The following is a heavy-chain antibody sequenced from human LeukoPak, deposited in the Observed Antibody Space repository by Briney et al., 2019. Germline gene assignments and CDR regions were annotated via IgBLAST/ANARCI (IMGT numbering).Heavy chain of an antibody. CDR2: IKQDGSEK. Sequence: LTGGSLRLSCAASGFTFSSYWMSWVRQAPGKGLEWVANIKQDGSEKYYVDPVKGRFTISRDNAKNSLYLQMNSLRAEDTAVYYCARRCSSTSCYSGIDYWGQGTLVTVSS. CDR3: ARRCSSTSCYSGIDY. D-gene: IGHD2-2*01. CDR1: GFTFSSYW. J-gene: IGHJ4*02. V-gene: IGHV3-7*01.